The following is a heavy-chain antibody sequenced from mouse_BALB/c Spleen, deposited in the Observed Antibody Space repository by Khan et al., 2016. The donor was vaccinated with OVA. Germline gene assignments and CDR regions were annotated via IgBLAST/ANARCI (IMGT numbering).Heavy chain of an antibody. V-gene: IGHV1-18*01. D-gene: IGHD1-1*02. CDR3: ETGTWFAY. CDR1: RFTFTDYN. Sequence: VKLQQSGPELVKPGDSVKIPCTASRFTFTDYNIDWVHQSHGKSLEWIGNINPDNGGSYYTEKFRRQATLTVDKTSSTAYMDIRSLPSEDTAVYSCETGTWFAYWGQGTLVTVSA. J-gene: IGHJ3*01. CDR2: INPDNGGS.